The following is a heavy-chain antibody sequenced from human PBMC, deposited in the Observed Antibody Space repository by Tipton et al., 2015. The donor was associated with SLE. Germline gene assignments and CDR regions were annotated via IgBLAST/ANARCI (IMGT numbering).Heavy chain of an antibody. Sequence: TLSLTCTVSGGSISSYYWSWIRQPPGKGLEWIGYIYYSGSTNYNPSLKSRVTISVDTSKNQFSLKLSSVTAADTAVYYCARAQSSRFSDYYYYYMDVWGKGTTVTVSS. V-gene: IGHV4-59*01. J-gene: IGHJ6*03. CDR1: GGSISSYY. D-gene: IGHD3-3*01. CDR3: ARAQSSRFSDYYYYYMDV. CDR2: IYYSGST.